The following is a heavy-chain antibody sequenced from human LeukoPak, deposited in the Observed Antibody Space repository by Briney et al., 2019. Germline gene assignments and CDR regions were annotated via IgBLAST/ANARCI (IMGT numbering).Heavy chain of an antibody. J-gene: IGHJ3*02. Sequence: PGGSPRLSCAASGFTFDDYAMHWVRQAPGKGLEWVSVISWNSGRIGYADSVKGRFTISRDNAKNSLYLQMNSLRAEDTALYYCTKDKQWLANSVNDAFDIWGQGTMVTVSS. CDR2: ISWNSGRI. D-gene: IGHD6-19*01. CDR3: TKDKQWLANSVNDAFDI. V-gene: IGHV3-9*01. CDR1: GFTFDDYA.